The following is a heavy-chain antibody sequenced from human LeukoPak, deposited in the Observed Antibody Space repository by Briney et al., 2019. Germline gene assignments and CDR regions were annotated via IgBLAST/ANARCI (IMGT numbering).Heavy chain of an antibody. CDR1: GGSISSGGYY. CDR2: IYYSGST. Sequence: PSGTLSLTCTVSGGSISSGGYYWSWIRQHPGKGLGWIGYIYYSGSTYYNPSLKSRVTISVDTSKNQFSLKLSSVTAADTAVYYCARGLLFSWFDPWGQGTLVTVSS. V-gene: IGHV4-31*03. J-gene: IGHJ5*02. D-gene: IGHD2-21*02. CDR3: ARGLLFSWFDP.